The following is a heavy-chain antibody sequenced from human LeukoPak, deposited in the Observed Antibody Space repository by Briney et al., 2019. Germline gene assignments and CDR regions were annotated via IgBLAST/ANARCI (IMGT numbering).Heavy chain of an antibody. V-gene: IGHV4-4*02. CDR3: TTYYNILTGYTFDS. CDR2: IDHSGDT. D-gene: IGHD3-9*01. J-gene: IGHJ4*02. Sequence: SGTLSLTCVVSGGSIIRSNWWSWVRQSPDKGLEWIGEIDHSGDTNYKWSLRNRVTMSVDRSKNQSSLKLTSVTAADTAVYYCTTYYNILTGYTFDSWGPGTLVTVFS. CDR1: GGSIIRSNW.